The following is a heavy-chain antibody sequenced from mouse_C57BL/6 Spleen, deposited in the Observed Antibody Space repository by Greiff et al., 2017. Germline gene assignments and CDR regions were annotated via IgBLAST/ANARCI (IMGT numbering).Heavy chain of an antibody. Sequence: VKLMESGAELVKPGASVKISCKASGYAFSSYWMNWVKQRPGKGLEWIGQIYPGDGDTNYNGKFKGKATLTADKSSSTAYVQLSSLTSEDSAVYFCARDSSADYWGQGTSVTVSS. J-gene: IGHJ4*01. CDR1: GYAFSSYW. V-gene: IGHV1-80*01. CDR3: ARDSSADY. D-gene: IGHD3-2*02. CDR2: IYPGDGDT.